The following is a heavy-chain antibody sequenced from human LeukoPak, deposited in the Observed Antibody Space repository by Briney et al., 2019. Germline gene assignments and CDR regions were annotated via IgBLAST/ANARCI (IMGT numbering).Heavy chain of an antibody. CDR1: GLTVSNNY. V-gene: IGHV3-53*01. CDR3: ARNVGY. CDR2: IYSGGST. D-gene: IGHD1-26*01. J-gene: IGHJ4*02. Sequence: GGSLRLSCAVSGLTVSNNYMSWVRQAPGKGLEWGSVIYSGGSTYYADSVKGRFTISRDNSKNTVYLQINSLRDEDTAVYYCARNVGYWGQGTLVTVSS.